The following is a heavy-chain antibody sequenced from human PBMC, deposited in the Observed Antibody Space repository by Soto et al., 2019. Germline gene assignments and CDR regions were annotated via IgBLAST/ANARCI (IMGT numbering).Heavy chain of an antibody. V-gene: IGHV4-39*01. CDR1: GGSISSSSYY. Sequence: QLQLQESCPGLVKPSETLSLTCTVSGGSISSSSYYWGWIRQPPGKGLEWIGSIYYSGSTYYNPSLKSRVTISVDTSKNQFSLKLSSVTAADTAVYYCARQQAVVTPLGFDYWGQGTLVTVSS. J-gene: IGHJ4*02. CDR3: ARQQAVVTPLGFDY. CDR2: IYYSGST. D-gene: IGHD2-15*01.